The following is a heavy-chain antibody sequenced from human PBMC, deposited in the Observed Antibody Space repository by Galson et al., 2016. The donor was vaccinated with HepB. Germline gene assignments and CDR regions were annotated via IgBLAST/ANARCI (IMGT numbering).Heavy chain of an antibody. J-gene: IGHJ6*03. Sequence: SCKASGFTFTGYYIHWVRQAPGQGLEWMGCVSPNSGATTYAQKFRGRVTMTRDTSIITTYLELSSLTSDDTAVYFCGREFGDTFYMDVWGEGTTVTVSS. D-gene: IGHD3-10*01. V-gene: IGHV1-2*02. CDR1: GFTFTGYY. CDR3: GREFGDTFYMDV. CDR2: VSPNSGAT.